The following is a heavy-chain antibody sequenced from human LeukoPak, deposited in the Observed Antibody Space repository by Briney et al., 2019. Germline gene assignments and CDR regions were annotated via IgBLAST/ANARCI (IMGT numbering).Heavy chain of an antibody. CDR2: INPNSGGT. D-gene: IGHD3-10*01. V-gene: IGHV1-2*04. CDR1: GYTFAGHY. J-gene: IGHJ5*02. Sequence: ASVKVFCKASGYTFAGHYMHWVRQAPGQGLEWMGWINPNSGGTNYAQKFQGWVTMTRDTSISTAYMELSRLRSDDTAVYYCAREGFGELHNWFDPWGQGTLVTVSS. CDR3: AREGFGELHNWFDP.